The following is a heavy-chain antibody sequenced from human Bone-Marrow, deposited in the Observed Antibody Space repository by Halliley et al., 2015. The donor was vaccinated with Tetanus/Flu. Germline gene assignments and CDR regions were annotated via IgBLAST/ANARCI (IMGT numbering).Heavy chain of an antibody. Sequence: TLSLTCTVSGGSISTYYLSWIRQPPGKGLEWIGYIYYSGGTNYNRSLKSRVTISVDKSKNQFSVNLRSVTAADTAVYYCAREAYSYYGMDVWGQGTTVIVSS. J-gene: IGHJ6*02. CDR2: IYYSGGT. CDR1: GGSISTYY. V-gene: IGHV4-59*01. CDR3: AREAYSYYGMDV.